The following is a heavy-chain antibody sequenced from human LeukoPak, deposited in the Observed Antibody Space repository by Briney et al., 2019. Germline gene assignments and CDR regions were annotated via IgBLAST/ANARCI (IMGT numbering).Heavy chain of an antibody. Sequence: SETLSLTCTVSGGSISSYYWSWIRQPPGKALEWIGYIYYSGSTNYNPSLKSRVTISVDTSKNQFSLKLSSVTAADTAVYYCARHYTADYFDYWGQGTLVTVSS. CDR3: ARHYTADYFDY. CDR1: GGSISSYY. D-gene: IGHD3-16*01. V-gene: IGHV4-59*08. CDR2: IYYSGST. J-gene: IGHJ4*02.